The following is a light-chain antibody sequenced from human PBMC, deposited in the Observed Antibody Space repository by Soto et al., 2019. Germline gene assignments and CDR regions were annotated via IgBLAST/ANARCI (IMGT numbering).Light chain of an antibody. J-gene: IGKJ3*01. CDR3: QQYCSSPRVT. V-gene: IGKV3-20*01. Sequence: EIVLTQSPGTLSLSPGERATLSCRASQSVSSSYLAWYQQKPGQAPRLLIYGASSRATGIPDRFSGSGSGKDFTLTISRLEPEDFAVYYCQQYCSSPRVTFGPGTKVDIK. CDR2: GAS. CDR1: QSVSSSY.